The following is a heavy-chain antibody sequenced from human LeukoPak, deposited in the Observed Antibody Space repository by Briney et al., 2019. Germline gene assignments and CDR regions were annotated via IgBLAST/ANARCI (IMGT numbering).Heavy chain of an antibody. CDR2: ISSSGKI. V-gene: IGHV4-39*01. CDR1: GGSISTTDFD. CDR3: ARFKGGTGFDY. Sequence: PSETLSLTCAVSGGSISTTDFDWAWIRQPPGQGLEWIATISSSGKIYYNPYLMSRVTISVDTSKNQFSLDVTSVTAADTGLFYCARFKGGTGFDYWGRGILVIVS. J-gene: IGHJ4*02. D-gene: IGHD1-26*01.